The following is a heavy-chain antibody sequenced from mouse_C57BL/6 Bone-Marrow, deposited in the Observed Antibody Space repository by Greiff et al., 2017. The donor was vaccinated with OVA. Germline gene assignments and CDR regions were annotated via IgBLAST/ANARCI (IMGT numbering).Heavy chain of an antibody. J-gene: IGHJ2*01. Sequence: EVQLQKSGAELVRPGASVKLSCTASGFNIKDDYMHWVKERPEQGLEWIGWIDPENGDTEYASKFQGKATITADTSSKTVYLHLSSLTSEDTAVYYCTTYRYWGQGTTLTVSS. CDR2: IDPENGDT. CDR1: GFNIKDDY. CDR3: TTYRY. V-gene: IGHV14-4*01.